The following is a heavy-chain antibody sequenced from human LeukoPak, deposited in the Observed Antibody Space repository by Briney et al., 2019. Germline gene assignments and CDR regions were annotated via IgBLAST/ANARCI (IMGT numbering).Heavy chain of an antibody. J-gene: IGHJ4*02. CDR1: GFTFSDYY. CDR3: ASHYYDSSGYFDY. D-gene: IGHD3-22*01. V-gene: IGHV3-11*03. CDR2: ISSSSSYT. Sequence: GGSLRLSCAASGFTFSDYYMSWIRQAPGKGLEWISYISSSSSYTNYADSVKGRFTISRDNAKNSLYLQMNSLRAEDTAVYYCASHYYDSSGYFDYWGQGTLVTVSS.